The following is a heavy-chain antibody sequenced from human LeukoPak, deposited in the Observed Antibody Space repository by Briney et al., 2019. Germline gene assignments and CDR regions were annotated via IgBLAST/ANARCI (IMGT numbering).Heavy chain of an antibody. CDR3: ARDVYSSGWYSNPLFDY. J-gene: IGHJ4*02. CDR2: INSDGIIT. D-gene: IGHD6-19*01. V-gene: IGHV3-11*04. CDR1: GGIFSDYY. Sequence: GGSLRLSCEVSGGIFSDYYMSWIRQAPGKGLEWVSYINSDGIITNYADSVKGRFTMSRDNAKNSLYLQMNSLRAEDTAVYYCARDVYSSGWYSNPLFDYWGQGTLVTVSS.